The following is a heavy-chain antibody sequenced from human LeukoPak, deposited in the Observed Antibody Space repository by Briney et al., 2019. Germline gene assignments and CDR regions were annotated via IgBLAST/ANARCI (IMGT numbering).Heavy chain of an antibody. CDR2: ISGSGGST. CDR3: AKGLWFGELFPYDY. V-gene: IGHV3-23*01. J-gene: IGHJ4*02. Sequence: PGGSLRLSCAASGFTFSDAWMSWVRQAPGKGLEWVSAISGSGGSTYYADSVKGRFTISRDNSKNTLYLQMNSLRAEDTAVYYCAKGLWFGELFPYDYWGQGTLVTVSS. D-gene: IGHD3-10*01. CDR1: GFTFSDAW.